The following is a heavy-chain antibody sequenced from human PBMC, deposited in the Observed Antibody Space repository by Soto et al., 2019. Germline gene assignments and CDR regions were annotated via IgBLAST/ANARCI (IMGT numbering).Heavy chain of an antibody. J-gene: IGHJ4*02. D-gene: IGHD5-12*01. Sequence: VPLVQSGAEVRQPASSVKVSCKTSGGTFSSYAISWVRQAPGQGLEWMGGIVPIVDTSTYAQKFQGRVTITADESTSTVYMELSSLRSDDTAVYYCVRVVAIPGYPDNWGQGTLVTVSS. CDR3: VRVVAIPGYPDN. V-gene: IGHV1-69*12. CDR1: GGTFSSYA. CDR2: IVPIVDTS.